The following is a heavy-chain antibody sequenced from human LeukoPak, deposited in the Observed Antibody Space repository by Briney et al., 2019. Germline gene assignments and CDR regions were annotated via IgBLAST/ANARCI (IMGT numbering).Heavy chain of an antibody. Sequence: GGSLRLSCLTSGFTLSTNAMSWVRQAPGKGLEWISGISGSGASTYYADSVKGRFTISRDDSRNTLYLQMNSLRGDDTAVYYCARTWQQLSYYYGMDVWGQGTTVTVSS. J-gene: IGHJ6*02. CDR2: ISGSGAST. CDR3: ARTWQQLSYYYGMDV. V-gene: IGHV3-23*01. D-gene: IGHD6-13*01. CDR1: GFTLSTNA.